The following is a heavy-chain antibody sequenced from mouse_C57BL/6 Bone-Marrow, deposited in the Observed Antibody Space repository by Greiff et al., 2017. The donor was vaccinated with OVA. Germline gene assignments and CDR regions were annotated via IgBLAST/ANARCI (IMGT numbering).Heavy chain of an antibody. Sequence: VQLQQSGPELVKPGASVKISCKASGYTFTDYYMNWVKQSHGKSLEWIGDINPNNGGTSYNQKFKGKATLTVDKSSSTAYMELRSLTSEDSAVYYCAREAFTTVVAPLDYWGQGTTLTVSS. D-gene: IGHD1-1*01. J-gene: IGHJ2*01. V-gene: IGHV1-26*01. CDR3: AREAFTTVVAPLDY. CDR2: INPNNGGT. CDR1: GYTFTDYY.